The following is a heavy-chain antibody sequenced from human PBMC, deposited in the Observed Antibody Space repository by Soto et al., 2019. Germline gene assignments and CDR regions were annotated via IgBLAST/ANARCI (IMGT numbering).Heavy chain of an antibody. CDR2: ISYDGSNK. CDR1: GFTFSSYG. V-gene: IGHV3-30*18. CDR3: AKSVYYYYMDV. J-gene: IGHJ6*03. Sequence: GGSLRLSCAASGFTFSSYGMHWVRQAPGKGLEWVAVISYDGSNKYYADSVKGRFTISRDNSKNTLYLQMNSLRAEDTAVYYCAKSVYYYYMDVWGKGTTVTVSS.